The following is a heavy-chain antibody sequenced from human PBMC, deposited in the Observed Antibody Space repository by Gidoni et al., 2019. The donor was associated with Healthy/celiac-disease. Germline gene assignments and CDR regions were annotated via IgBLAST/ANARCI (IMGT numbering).Heavy chain of an antibody. CDR2: IDPSDSYT. D-gene: IGHD6-19*01. CDR3: ASIAVADTPLHYYYYGMDV. V-gene: IGHV5-10-1*01. Sequence: PGKGLEWMGRIDPSDSYTNYSPSFQGHVTISADKSISTAYLQWSSLKASDTAMYYCASIAVADTPLHYYYYGMDVWGQGTTVTVSS. J-gene: IGHJ6*02.